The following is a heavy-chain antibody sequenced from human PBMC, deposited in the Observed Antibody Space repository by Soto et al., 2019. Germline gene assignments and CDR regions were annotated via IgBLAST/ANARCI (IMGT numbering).Heavy chain of an antibody. D-gene: IGHD3-16*01. Sequence: PSEALSLTCTVSGGSISSYYWGWIRQPPGKGLEWIGYIYYSGSTNYNPSLKSRVTISVDTSKNQFSLKLSSVTAADTAVYYCARHRPHYDYIWGSFRSVGFDPWAREPWSPSPQ. CDR3: ARHRPHYDYIWGSFRSVGFDP. CDR1: GGSISSYY. V-gene: IGHV4-59*08. J-gene: IGHJ5*02. CDR2: IYYSGST.